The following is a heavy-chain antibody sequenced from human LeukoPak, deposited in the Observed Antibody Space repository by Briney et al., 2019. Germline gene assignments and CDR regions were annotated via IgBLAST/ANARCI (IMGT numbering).Heavy chain of an antibody. V-gene: IGHV4-61*02. CDR1: GASISSGSYS. D-gene: IGHD2-15*01. Sequence: SETLSLTCTVSGASISSGSYSWSWIRQPAGKGLEWIGRIYNSGSTNYNPSLKSRVTISVDTSKNQFSLKLSSVTAADTAVYYCARGHCTSGSCSRWFDPWGQGTLVTVSS. CDR3: ARGHCTSGSCSRWFDP. CDR2: IYNSGST. J-gene: IGHJ5*02.